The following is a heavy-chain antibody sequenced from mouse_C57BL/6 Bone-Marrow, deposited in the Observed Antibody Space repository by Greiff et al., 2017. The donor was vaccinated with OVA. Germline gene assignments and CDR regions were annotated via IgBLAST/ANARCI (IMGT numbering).Heavy chain of an antibody. CDR2: IWTGGGT. J-gene: IGHJ2*01. Sequence: VKLMESGPGLVAPSQSLSITCTVSGFSLTSYAISWVRQPPGKGLEWLGVIWTGGGTNYNSALKSRLSISKDNSKSQVFLKMNSLQTDDTARYYCARTLYDGYYPYYFDYWGQGTTLTVSS. CDR3: ARTLYDGYYPYYFDY. V-gene: IGHV2-9-1*01. D-gene: IGHD2-3*01. CDR1: GFSLTSYA.